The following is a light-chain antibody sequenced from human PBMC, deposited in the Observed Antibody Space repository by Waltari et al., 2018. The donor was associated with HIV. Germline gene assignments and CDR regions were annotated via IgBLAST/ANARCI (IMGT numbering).Light chain of an antibody. CDR2: GVS. J-gene: IGLJ2*01. V-gene: IGLV2-14*03. Sequence: QSALTQPPSVSGSPGQSITLPCNGTTTAIGGHNYVSWDQRHPDKAPKLIIFGVSNRPSGISSRFSGSKSGNTASLTISGLQAEDEADYYCCSYTKLTTHYVLFGGGTKLTVL. CDR1: TTAIGGHNY. CDR3: CSYTKLTTHYVL.